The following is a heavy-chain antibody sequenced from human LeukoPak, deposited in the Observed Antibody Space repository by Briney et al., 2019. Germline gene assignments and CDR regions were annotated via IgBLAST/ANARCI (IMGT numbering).Heavy chain of an antibody. CDR1: GFSFTTYL. CDR2: IYPSDSYT. CDR3: ARHFYSGYDLIDY. V-gene: IGHV5-10-1*01. D-gene: IGHD5-12*01. Sequence: GGSLKISCQGSGFSFTTYLISWVRQMPGKGLEWMGRIYPSDSYTNYSPSFQGRVTISADKSISTAYLQLTSLRASDTAIYYCARHFYSGYDLIDYGGQGTLVT. J-gene: IGHJ4*02.